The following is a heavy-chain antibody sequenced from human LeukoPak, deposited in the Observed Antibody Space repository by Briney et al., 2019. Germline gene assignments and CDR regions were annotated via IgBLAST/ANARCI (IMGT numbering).Heavy chain of an antibody. CDR1: GGSFSDYY. CDR3: ARINEDGDNGGWFDP. J-gene: IGHJ5*02. V-gene: IGHV4-34*01. D-gene: IGHD4-23*01. CDR2: IHHSGIT. Sequence: PETLSLTCAVNGGSFSDYYWSWIGQAPGMRLEWIGEIHHSGITNYNPSLKSRVTMALDTSKNRISLKVTSVTAADTAIYYCARINEDGDNGGWFDPWGQGTLVAVTA.